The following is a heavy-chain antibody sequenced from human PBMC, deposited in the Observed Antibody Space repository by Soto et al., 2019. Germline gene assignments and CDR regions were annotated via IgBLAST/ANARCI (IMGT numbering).Heavy chain of an antibody. CDR3: AKGLSGYYYWYFDL. Sequence: EVQLLESGGGVVQPGGSLRLSCAASGFTFSSYAMSWVRHAPGKGREGVAAISCSGGSKYYADSVKGRVTISRDNTKNTLYLKMNSLRAEDTAVYYCAKGLSGYYYWYFDLWGRGTLVTVSS. CDR1: GFTFSSYA. CDR2: ISCSGGSK. V-gene: IGHV3-23*01. J-gene: IGHJ2*01. D-gene: IGHD3-22*01.